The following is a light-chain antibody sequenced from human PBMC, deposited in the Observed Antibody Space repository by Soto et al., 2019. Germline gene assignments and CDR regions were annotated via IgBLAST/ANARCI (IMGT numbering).Light chain of an antibody. CDR1: NSDVGAYNY. CDR2: EVS. Sequence: QSVLTQPASVSGSPGQSITISCSGTNSDVGAYNYVSWYQQHPGKAPKLMIYEVSNRPSGVSNRFSGSKSGNTASLTISGLQAEDEADYYCNSYTTSSTWVFGGGTKLTVL. J-gene: IGLJ3*02. CDR3: NSYTTSSTWV. V-gene: IGLV2-14*01.